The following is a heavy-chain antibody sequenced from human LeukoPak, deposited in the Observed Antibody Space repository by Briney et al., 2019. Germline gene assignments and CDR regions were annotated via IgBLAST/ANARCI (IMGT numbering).Heavy chain of an antibody. CDR2: IYHSGST. D-gene: IGHD3-9*01. V-gene: IGHV4-38-2*01. CDR1: GYSISSGYY. Sequence: SETLSLTCAVSGYSISSGYYWGWIRKPPGKGLEWMGGIYHSGSTYYNPSLKSRVTISVDTSKNQFSLKLSSVTAADTAVYYCARASQWAWNYDILTGYRGDWFDSWGQGTLVTVSS. J-gene: IGHJ5*01. CDR3: ARASQWAWNYDILTGYRGDWFDS.